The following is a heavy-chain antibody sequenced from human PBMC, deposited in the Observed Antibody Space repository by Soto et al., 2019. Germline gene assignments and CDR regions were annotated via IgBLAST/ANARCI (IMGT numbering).Heavy chain of an antibody. Sequence: SETLSLTCTVSGGSISSYYWSWIRQPPGKGLEWIGYIYYSGSTNYNPSLKSRVTISVDTSKNQFSLKLSSVTAADTAVYYCARSGGAYGDYAFDYWGQGTLVTVSS. D-gene: IGHD4-17*01. CDR2: IYYSGST. CDR1: GGSISSYY. J-gene: IGHJ4*02. V-gene: IGHV4-59*01. CDR3: ARSGGAYGDYAFDY.